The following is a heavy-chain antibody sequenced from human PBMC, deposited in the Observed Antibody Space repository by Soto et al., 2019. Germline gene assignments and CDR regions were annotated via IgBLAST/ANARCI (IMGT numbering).Heavy chain of an antibody. D-gene: IGHD6-19*01. CDR2: IYYSGDT. J-gene: IGHJ5*01. CDR1: GGYIGSGDYY. Sequence: QVQLQESGPGLVKPSQTLSITCTVSGGYIGSGDYYWSWIRQHPGKGLEWIGYIYYSGDTYYNPSLQSRVTISVDTSKNQFSLKLTSVTAADTAVDYCAREVSPNSRGWYTGLVRWFDSWGQGTLVTVSS. V-gene: IGHV4-31*03. CDR3: AREVSPNSRGWYTGLVRWFDS.